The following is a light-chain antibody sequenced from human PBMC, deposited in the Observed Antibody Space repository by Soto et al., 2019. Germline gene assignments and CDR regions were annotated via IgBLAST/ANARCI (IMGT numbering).Light chain of an antibody. J-gene: IGKJ2*01. V-gene: IGKV1-39*01. CDR3: QQAYSIFRT. CDR2: AAS. Sequence: DIQVTQSPSSLSASVGDRVTITCRASQSISRYLNWYQQNPGKAPKLLIYAASSLQSGVPSRSSGSGSGTEFTLTISNLQPEDSATYFCQQAYSIFRTFGQGTKVDIK. CDR1: QSISRY.